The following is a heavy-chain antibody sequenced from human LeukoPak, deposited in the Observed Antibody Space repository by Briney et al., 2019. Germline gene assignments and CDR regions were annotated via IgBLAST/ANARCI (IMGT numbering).Heavy chain of an antibody. Sequence: PSETLSLTCTVSGGSISSYYWSWIRQPPGKGLEWIGYIYYSGSTNYNPSLKSRVTISVDTSKNQFSLKLSSVTAADTAVYYCARATGYCSGGSCYSEPGAFDIWGQGTMVTVSP. V-gene: IGHV4-59*01. J-gene: IGHJ3*02. D-gene: IGHD2-15*01. CDR1: GGSISSYY. CDR2: IYYSGST. CDR3: ARATGYCSGGSCYSEPGAFDI.